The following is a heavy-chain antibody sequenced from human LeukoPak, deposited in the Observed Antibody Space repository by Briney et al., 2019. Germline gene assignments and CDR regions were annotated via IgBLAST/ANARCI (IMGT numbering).Heavy chain of an antibody. J-gene: IGHJ4*02. CDR3: AKDYRPHDFWSGLVDY. CDR2: ISYDGSNK. D-gene: IGHD3-3*01. Sequence: GGSLRLSCAASGFTFSNYGMHWVRQAPGKGLEWVTLISYDGSNKYYADSVKGRFTISRDNSKNTLHLQMNSLRAEDTAVYYCAKDYRPHDFWSGLVDYWGQGTLVTVSS. V-gene: IGHV3-30*18. CDR1: GFTFSNYG.